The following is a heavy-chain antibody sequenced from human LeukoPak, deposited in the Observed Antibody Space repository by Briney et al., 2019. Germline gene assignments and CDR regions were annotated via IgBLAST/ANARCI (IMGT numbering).Heavy chain of an antibody. J-gene: IGHJ4*02. V-gene: IGHV3-23*01. CDR1: GFTFSSYA. D-gene: IGHD4/OR15-4a*01. CDR3: ARRAGAYSHPYDY. CDR2: INGSGRST. Sequence: GGSLRLSCAASGFTFSSYAMSWVRQAPGKGLEWVSGINGSGRSTYYADSVKGRFTISRDNSKNTLYLQMNSLRAEDTAVYYCARRAGAYSHPYDYWGQGTLVTVSS.